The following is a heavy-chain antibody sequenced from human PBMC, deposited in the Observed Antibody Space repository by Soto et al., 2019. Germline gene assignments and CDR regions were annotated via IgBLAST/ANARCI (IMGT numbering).Heavy chain of an antibody. J-gene: IGHJ4*02. V-gene: IGHV4-4*02. CDR2: ISHIGSV. Sequence: QVLLQESGPGLVQPSGTLSLSCVVSGVSISSNYYWGWVRQPPGKGLEWLGDISHIGSVNYNPSLKSPVTISMDKSQNQFSLKVNSVTAADTAVYDCARSFGWYAIDYWGQGTLVIVSS. D-gene: IGHD6-19*01. CDR1: GVSISSNYY. CDR3: ARSFGWYAIDY.